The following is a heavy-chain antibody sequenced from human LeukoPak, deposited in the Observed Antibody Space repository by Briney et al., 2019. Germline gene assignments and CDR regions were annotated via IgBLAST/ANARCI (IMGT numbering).Heavy chain of an antibody. Sequence: SETLSLTCTVSCGSISSYSWTWIRQPAGKGLEWIGRIYTSGSTNYNPSLKNRVTMSVDTSKNQFSLKLSTVTAADTAVYYCARGSRALAGGYYYYGMYVWGQVTTVSVAS. V-gene: IGHV4-4*07. J-gene: IGHJ6*02. CDR3: ARGSRALAGGYYYYGMYV. CDR1: CGSISSYS. D-gene: IGHD6-19*01. CDR2: IYTSGST.